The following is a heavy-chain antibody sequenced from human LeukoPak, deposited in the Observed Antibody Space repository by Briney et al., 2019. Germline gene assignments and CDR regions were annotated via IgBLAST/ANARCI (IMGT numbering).Heavy chain of an antibody. D-gene: IGHD2-2*01. CDR1: GFTFDDYG. V-gene: IGHV3-20*04. CDR2: INWNGGST. CDR3: ARVGDCSSTSCPQSLINYYFDY. J-gene: IGHJ4*02. Sequence: GGSLRLSCAASGFTFDDYGMSWVRQAPGKGLEWVSGINWNGGSTGYADSVKGRFTISRDNAKNSLYLQMNSLRAEDTALYYCARVGDCSSTSCPQSLINYYFDYWGQGTLVTVSS.